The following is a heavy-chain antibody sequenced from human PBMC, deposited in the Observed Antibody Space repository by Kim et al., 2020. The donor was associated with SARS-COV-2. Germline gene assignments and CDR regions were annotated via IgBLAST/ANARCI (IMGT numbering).Heavy chain of an antibody. CDR1: GGSISSSSYY. V-gene: IGHV4-39*01. CDR3: ASHYYDSSGYYSPDY. CDR2: IYYSGST. D-gene: IGHD3-22*01. J-gene: IGHJ4*02. Sequence: SETLSLTFTVSGGSISSSSYYWGWIRQPPGKGLEWIGSIYYSGSTYYNPSLKSRVTISVDTSKNQFSLKLSSVTAADTAVYYCASHYYDSSGYYSPDYWGQGTLVTVSS.